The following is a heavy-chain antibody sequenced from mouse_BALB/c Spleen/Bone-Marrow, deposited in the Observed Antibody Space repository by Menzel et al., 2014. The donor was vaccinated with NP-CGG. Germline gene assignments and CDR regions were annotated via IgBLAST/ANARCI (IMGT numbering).Heavy chain of an antibody. CDR1: GFNIKDTY. Sequence: VQLKEPGAELVKPGASVKLSCTASGFNIKDTYMHWVKQRPEQGLEWIGRIDPANGNTKYDPKFQGKATITADTSSNTAYLQLSSLTSEDTAVYYCASYYYGHCFDYWGQGTTLTVPS. CDR2: IDPANGNT. J-gene: IGHJ2*01. D-gene: IGHD1-1*01. CDR3: ASYYYGHCFDY. V-gene: IGHV14-3*02.